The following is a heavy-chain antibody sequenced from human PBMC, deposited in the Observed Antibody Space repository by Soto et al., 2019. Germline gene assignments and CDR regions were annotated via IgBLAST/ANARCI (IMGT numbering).Heavy chain of an antibody. D-gene: IGHD4-17*01. J-gene: IGHJ3*02. CDR3: ARSPNVTEFNDYGGNYHGFDI. Sequence: QVQLEQSGAEVKKAGSSVKVSCKAFGGSVNSQVISWVRQAPGQGLEWMGGIIPMFGTPTYAQKFQAGVTISAEESTSTVYLDLSSLRSEDTAVYYCARSPNVTEFNDYGGNYHGFDIWGQGTMVTVSS. CDR2: IIPMFGTP. CDR1: GGSVNSQV. V-gene: IGHV1-69*01.